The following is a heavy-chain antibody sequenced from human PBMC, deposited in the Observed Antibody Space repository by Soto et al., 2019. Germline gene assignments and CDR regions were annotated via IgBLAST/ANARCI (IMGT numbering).Heavy chain of an antibody. CDR3: AREGDPVTVLDY. CDR1: EGTFASYS. D-gene: IGHD4-17*01. CDR2: IIPLMRTV. J-gene: IGHJ4*02. Sequence: QEELVQSGAEVKKPGSSVNVSCRTSEGTFASYSITWLRQAPGQRLEWMGEIIPLMRTVNYAQKFQDRVTITGDRSTSTVYMALSSLRSDDTAIYYCAREGDPVTVLDYWGQGTVVSVSS. V-gene: IGHV1-69*06.